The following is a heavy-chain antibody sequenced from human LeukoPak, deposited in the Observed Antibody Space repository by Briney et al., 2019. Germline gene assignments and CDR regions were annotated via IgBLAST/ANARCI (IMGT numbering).Heavy chain of an antibody. CDR3: ARDLGQYYDTSDNWFDP. CDR1: GFTFSNYW. Sequence: GGSLRLSCAASGFTFSNYWMHWVRQASGKGLVWVSRINSDGINTSYADSVKGRFTISRDNAKNTLNLQMNSLRAEDTAAYYCARDLGQYYDTSDNWFDPWGQGTLVTVSS. V-gene: IGHV3-74*01. J-gene: IGHJ5*02. D-gene: IGHD3-22*01. CDR2: INSDGINT.